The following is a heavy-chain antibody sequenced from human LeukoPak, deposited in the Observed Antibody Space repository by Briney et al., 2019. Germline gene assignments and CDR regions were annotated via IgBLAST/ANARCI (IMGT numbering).Heavy chain of an antibody. J-gene: IGHJ4*02. Sequence: GGSLRLSCAASGFTFSSYGMHWVRQAPGKGLEWVAVISYDGSNKYYADSVKGRFTISRDNAKNSLYLQMNSLRAEDTALYYCASHNYYGSGTDYWGQGTLVTVSS. V-gene: IGHV3-30*03. CDR1: GFTFSSYG. D-gene: IGHD3-10*01. CDR3: ASHNYYGSGTDY. CDR2: ISYDGSNK.